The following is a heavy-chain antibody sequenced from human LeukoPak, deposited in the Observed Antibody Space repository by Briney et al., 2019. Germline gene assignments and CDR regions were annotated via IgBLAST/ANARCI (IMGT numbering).Heavy chain of an antibody. CDR2: IKQDGNEK. J-gene: IGHJ4*02. V-gene: IGHV3-7*01. CDR3: ARDYGGSSPFDY. D-gene: IGHD4-23*01. Sequence: GGSLRLSCAASGFTFSSSWMTWVRQAPGKGLEWVANIKQDGNEKYYVDSVKGRFTVSRDNAKNSLYLHMNSLRAEDTAVYYCARDYGGSSPFDYWGQGTLVTVSS. CDR1: GFTFSSSW.